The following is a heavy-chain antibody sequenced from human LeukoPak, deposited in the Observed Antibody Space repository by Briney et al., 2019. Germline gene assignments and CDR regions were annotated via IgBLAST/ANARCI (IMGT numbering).Heavy chain of an antibody. Sequence: GASVKVSCKASGYTFTGYYMHWVRQAPGQGLEWMGRIHPNSGGTNYAQKFQGRVTMTRDTSISTAYMDLSRLTSDDTAVYYCARGYVDTAMSRFDYWGQGTLVTVSS. CDR1: GYTFTGYY. CDR3: ARGYVDTAMSRFDY. CDR2: IHPNSGGT. D-gene: IGHD5-18*01. J-gene: IGHJ4*02. V-gene: IGHV1-2*06.